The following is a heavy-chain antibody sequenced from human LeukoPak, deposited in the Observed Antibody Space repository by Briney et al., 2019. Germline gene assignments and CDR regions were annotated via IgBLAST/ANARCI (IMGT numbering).Heavy chain of an antibody. CDR3: ARDRDWMLYDY. V-gene: IGHV3-30*03. Sequence: GGSLRLFCAASGFTFRSYGMLWLRQAPGKGLEGGGVISYDGSNKYYSDSVEGRVTISIDNSKNTLSLEMYSLRAEDTAMYYCARDRDWMLYDYWGQGTLVTVSS. CDR2: ISYDGSNK. CDR1: GFTFRSYG. J-gene: IGHJ4*02. D-gene: IGHD3-9*01.